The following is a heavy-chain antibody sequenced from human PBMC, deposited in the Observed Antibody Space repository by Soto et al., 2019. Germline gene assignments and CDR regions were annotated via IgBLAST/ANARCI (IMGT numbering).Heavy chain of an antibody. CDR2: IIPIFGTA. D-gene: IGHD3-10*01. CDR3: AVTMVRGGYYSGMAV. V-gene: IGHV1-69*13. Sequence: GASVKASWKASGVGNDSYSSSCVRHAPGQGLEWMGGIIPIFGTANYAQKFQGRVTITADESTSTAYMELSSLRSEDTAVYYCAVTMVRGGYYSGMAVRVHGTTVTVSS. CDR1: GVGNDSYS. J-gene: IGHJ6*02.